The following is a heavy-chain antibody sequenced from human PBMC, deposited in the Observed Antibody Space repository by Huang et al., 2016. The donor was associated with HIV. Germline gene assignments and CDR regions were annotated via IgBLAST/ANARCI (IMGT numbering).Heavy chain of an antibody. CDR1: GYTFSQYA. Sequence: QVQLVQSGAEVKKPGASVKVSCKASGYTFSQYAIHWVRQAPGQRLEFLGWINVANGNKNYSQKFQGRVTITRDTSASTAYMELNSLGSEDTGVYYCARDPGDILTGYSLGSYYMDVWGKGTTVTVSS. CDR2: INVANGNK. CDR3: ARDPGDILTGYSLGSYYMDV. V-gene: IGHV1-3*01. J-gene: IGHJ6*03. D-gene: IGHD3-9*01.